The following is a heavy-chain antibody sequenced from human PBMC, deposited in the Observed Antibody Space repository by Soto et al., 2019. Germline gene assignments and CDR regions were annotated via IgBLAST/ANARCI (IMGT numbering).Heavy chain of an antibody. CDR1: GFTFSNYA. Sequence: QVQLVESGGGVVQPGRSLRLSCAASGFTFSNYAMHWVRQAPGTGLEWVAVISYDGSNKYYADSVKGRFTISRDNSRNTRYQQMNSLSAEDTAVYYCARDRFSGSYGPGRLLDFWGQGTLVTVAS. CDR3: ARDRFSGSYGPGRLLDF. J-gene: IGHJ4*02. D-gene: IGHD1-26*01. CDR2: ISYDGSNK. V-gene: IGHV3-30-3*01.